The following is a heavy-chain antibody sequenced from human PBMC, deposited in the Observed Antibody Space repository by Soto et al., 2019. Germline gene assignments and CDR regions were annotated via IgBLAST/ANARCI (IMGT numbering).Heavy chain of an antibody. V-gene: IGHV3-23*01. CDR3: AKEPTPTYYYDSSGYYFDY. Sequence: PGGSLRLSCAASGFTFSSYAMSWVRQAPGKGLEWVSAISGSGGSTYYADSVKGRFTISRDNSKNTLYLQMNSLRAEDTAVYYSAKEPTPTYYYDSSGYYFDYWGQGTLVTVSS. CDR1: GFTFSSYA. J-gene: IGHJ4*02. D-gene: IGHD3-22*01. CDR2: ISGSGGST.